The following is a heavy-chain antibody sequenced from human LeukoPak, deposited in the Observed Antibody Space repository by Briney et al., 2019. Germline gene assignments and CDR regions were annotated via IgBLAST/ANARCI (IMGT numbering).Heavy chain of an antibody. J-gene: IGHJ4*02. CDR1: GFTFSSYW. D-gene: IGHD2-8*01. CDR2: IKNDGSST. Sequence: PGGSLRLSCAASGFTFSSYWMHWVRQVPGKGLVWVSRIKNDGSSTSYADSEKGRFTISRDNAKNTLYLQMNSLRAEDTAVYYCARRGGVYFEYWGQGTLVTVSS. CDR3: ARRGGVYFEY. V-gene: IGHV3-74*01.